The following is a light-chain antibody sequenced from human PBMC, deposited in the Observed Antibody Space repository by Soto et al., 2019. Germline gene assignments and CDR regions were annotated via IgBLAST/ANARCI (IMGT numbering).Light chain of an antibody. CDR1: RGVTST. V-gene: IGKV3-11*01. J-gene: IGKJ1*01. Sequence: EIVLTQSPATLSLSPGEKPPSPARPSRGVTSTLAWYQQKPGQAPRLLIYDASNRATGIPARFSGSGSGTDFTLTISSLEPEDFAVYYCQQRSNWPRTFGQGTKVEIK. CDR2: DAS. CDR3: QQRSNWPRT.